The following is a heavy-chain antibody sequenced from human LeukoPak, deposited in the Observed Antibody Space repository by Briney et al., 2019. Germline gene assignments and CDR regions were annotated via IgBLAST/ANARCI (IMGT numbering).Heavy chain of an antibody. CDR3: ARHVRGTTRNYYFDY. V-gene: IGHV4-39*01. CDR1: GGSISSSSYY. Sequence: SETLSLTCTVSGGSISSSSYYWGWIRQPPGTGLEWIGSIYYSGSAYYNPSLKSRVTISVDTSKNQFSLKLSSVTAADTAVYYCARHVRGTTRNYYFDYWGQGTLVTVSS. J-gene: IGHJ4*02. CDR2: IYYSGSA. D-gene: IGHD1-1*01.